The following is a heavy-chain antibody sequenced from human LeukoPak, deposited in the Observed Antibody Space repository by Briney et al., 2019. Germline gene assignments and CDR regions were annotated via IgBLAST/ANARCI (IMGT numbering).Heavy chain of an antibody. Sequence: GGSLRLSCAASGFTFSSYGMHWVRQAPGKGLEWAAVIWYDGSNKYYADSVKGRFTISRDNSKNTLYLQMNSLRAEDTAVYYCARVDSSGWYSPFDYWGQGTLVTVSS. CDR2: IWYDGSNK. CDR1: GFTFSSYG. CDR3: ARVDSSGWYSPFDY. V-gene: IGHV3-33*01. D-gene: IGHD6-19*01. J-gene: IGHJ4*02.